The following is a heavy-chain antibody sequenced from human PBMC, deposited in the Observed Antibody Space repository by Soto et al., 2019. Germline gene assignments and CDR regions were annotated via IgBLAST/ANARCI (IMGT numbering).Heavy chain of an antibody. CDR2: IDPSNSYI. CDR1: GYSFTTHW. Sequence: GESLKISCQGSGYSFTTHWITWVRQTPGKGLEWMGRIDPSNSYINYSPSFQGHVTISVDRPISTAYLQWSSLKASDTAMYYCARHVYSGYDWAFDYWGQGTLVTVSS. J-gene: IGHJ4*02. CDR3: ARHVYSGYDWAFDY. V-gene: IGHV5-10-1*01. D-gene: IGHD5-12*01.